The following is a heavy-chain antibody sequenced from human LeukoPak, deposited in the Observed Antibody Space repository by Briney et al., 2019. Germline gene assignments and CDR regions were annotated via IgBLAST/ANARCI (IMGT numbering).Heavy chain of an antibody. J-gene: IGHJ4*02. CDR1: GGSISSGGYY. V-gene: IGHV4-30-2*01. Sequence: SETLSLTCTVSGGSISSGGYYWSWIRQPPGKGLEWIGYIYHSGSTYYNPSLKSRVTISVDRSKNQFSLKLSSVTAADTAVYYCARDGRGSSPYYFDYWGQGTLVTVSS. D-gene: IGHD6-6*01. CDR2: IYHSGST. CDR3: ARDGRGSSPYYFDY.